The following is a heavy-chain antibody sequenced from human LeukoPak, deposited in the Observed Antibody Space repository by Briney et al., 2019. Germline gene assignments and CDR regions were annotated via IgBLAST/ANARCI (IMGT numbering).Heavy chain of an antibody. J-gene: IGHJ4*02. D-gene: IGHD2-21*02. V-gene: IGHV3-23*01. CDR1: GFTFSSYA. CDR2: ISGSGGST. CDR3: AKVGSDYYFDY. Sequence: PGGSLRLSCAASGFTFSSYAMSWVRQAPGKGLEWVSAISGSGGSTYYADSVKGRFTISRANSRNTLYLQRNSLRAEDTAVYYCAKVGSDYYFDYWGQGTLVTVSS.